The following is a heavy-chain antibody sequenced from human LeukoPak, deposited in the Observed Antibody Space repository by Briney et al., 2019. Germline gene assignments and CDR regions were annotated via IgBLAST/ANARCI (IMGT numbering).Heavy chain of an antibody. CDR3: AAQWLVLGAFDI. D-gene: IGHD6-19*01. Sequence: GGSLGLSCAASEFTFSSYAMSWVRQAPGKGLEWVSSITGSGVDTNHADSVKGRFTISRDNSKNTLYLQMNSLRAEDTAVYYCAAQWLVLGAFDIWGQGTMVTVSS. V-gene: IGHV3-23*01. J-gene: IGHJ3*02. CDR2: ITGSGVDT. CDR1: EFTFSSYA.